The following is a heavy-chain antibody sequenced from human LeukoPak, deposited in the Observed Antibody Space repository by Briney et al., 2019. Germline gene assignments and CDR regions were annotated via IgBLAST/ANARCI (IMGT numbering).Heavy chain of an antibody. CDR2: LFTGGAGA. CDR1: GFTFNNYL. V-gene: IGHV3-23*03. Sequence: GGSLRLSCTASGFTFNNYLMSWVRQAPGKGPELVSVLFTGGAGALYADSVRGRFTISGDTSKTTLYLQMNGLRDEDTAVYYCAKECDYSPGHKFDLWGRGTLVTVSS. J-gene: IGHJ5*02. CDR3: AKECDYSPGHKFDL. D-gene: IGHD3-10*01.